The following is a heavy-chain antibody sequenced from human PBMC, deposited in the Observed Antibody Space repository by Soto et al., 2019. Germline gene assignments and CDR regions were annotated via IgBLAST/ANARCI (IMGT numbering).Heavy chain of an antibody. D-gene: IGHD1-26*01. V-gene: IGHV4-59*01. Sequence: SRIRQPPGKGLEWIGYIYYSGSTNYNPSLKSRVTISVDTSKNQFSLKLSSVTAADTAVYYCARGIWSYSYWGQRTLVSLSS. J-gene: IGHJ4*02. CDR3: ARGIWSYSY. CDR2: IYYSGST.